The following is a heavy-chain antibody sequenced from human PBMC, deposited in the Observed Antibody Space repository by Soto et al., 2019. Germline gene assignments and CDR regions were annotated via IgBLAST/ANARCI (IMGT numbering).Heavy chain of an antibody. CDR3: VKDESINWYSGHFRH. D-gene: IGHD6-13*01. Sequence: EVQLVESGGGLVQPGRSLRLSCAASGFTFDDYAMLWVRQVPGKGLEWVSGINWNSGSIGYGDSVKGRFAISRDNAKNSLHLQMNSPSAEDTAFYYCVKDESINWYSGHFRHWGQGTLVTLSS. CDR2: INWNSGSI. V-gene: IGHV3-9*01. CDR1: GFTFDDYA. J-gene: IGHJ1*01.